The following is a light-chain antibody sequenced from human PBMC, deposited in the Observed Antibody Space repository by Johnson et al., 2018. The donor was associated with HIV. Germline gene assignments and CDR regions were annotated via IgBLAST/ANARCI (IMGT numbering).Light chain of an antibody. V-gene: IGLV1-51*01. CDR3: GTWDSSLSALYV. CDR1: SSNIGNNY. CDR2: DNN. Sequence: QSVLTQSPSVSAAPGQKVTISCSGSSSNIGNNYVSWYQQLPRTAPKLLIYDNNKRPSGTPDRFSGSQSGTSATLGITGLQTGDEADYYCGTWDSSLSALYVFGTGTKVTVL. J-gene: IGLJ1*01.